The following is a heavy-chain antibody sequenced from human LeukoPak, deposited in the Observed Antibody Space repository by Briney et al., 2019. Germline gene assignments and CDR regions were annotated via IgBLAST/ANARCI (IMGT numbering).Heavy chain of an antibody. CDR2: INSDGSST. Sequence: GALRLSCAASGFTFSRYWMHWVRQAPGKGLVWVSRINSDGSSTNDADSVKGRFTISRDNAKNTLYLQMNSLRAEDTALYYCARAQTYGDYRLLLDYWGQGTLVTVSS. J-gene: IGHJ4*02. V-gene: IGHV3-74*01. D-gene: IGHD4-17*01. CDR3: ARAQTYGDYRLLLDY. CDR1: GFTFSRYW.